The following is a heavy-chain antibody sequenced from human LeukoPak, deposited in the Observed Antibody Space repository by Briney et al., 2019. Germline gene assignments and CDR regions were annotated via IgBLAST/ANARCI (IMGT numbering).Heavy chain of an antibody. V-gene: IGHV3-21*01. J-gene: IGHJ6*02. Sequence: GGSLRLSCAASGFTFSSYSINWVRQAPGKGLEWVSSISSSSSYIYYADSVKGRFTISRDNAKNSLYLQMNSLRAEDTAVYYCARGELTTVPSYCYYGMDVWGQGTTVTVSS. CDR2: ISSSSSYI. CDR1: GFTFSSYS. D-gene: IGHD4-11*01. CDR3: ARGELTTVPSYCYYGMDV.